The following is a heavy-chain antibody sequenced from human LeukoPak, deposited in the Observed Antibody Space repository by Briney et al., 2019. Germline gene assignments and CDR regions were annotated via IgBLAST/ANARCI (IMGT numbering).Heavy chain of an antibody. J-gene: IGHJ3*02. CDR3: ASGAMVRGVMGDAFDI. CDR2: ISGSGGST. D-gene: IGHD3-10*01. Sequence: GGSLRLSCAASGFTFSSYAMSWVRQAPGKGLEWVSAISGSGGSTYYADSVKGRFTISRDNSKNTLYLQMNSLRAEDTAVYYCASGAMVRGVMGDAFDIWGQGTMVTVSS. CDR1: GFTFSSYA. V-gene: IGHV3-23*01.